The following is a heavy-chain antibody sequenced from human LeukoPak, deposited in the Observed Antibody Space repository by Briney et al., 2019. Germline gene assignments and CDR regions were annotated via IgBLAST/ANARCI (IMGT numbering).Heavy chain of an antibody. CDR1: GVSISSSNSY. J-gene: IGHJ5*02. D-gene: IGHD1-14*01. V-gene: IGHV4-39*01. Sequence: SETLSLTCTVSGVSISSSNSYWGWIRQPPGKGLEWIGSIYYSGNTYYNASLKSQVSISIDTSKNQFSLRLNSVTATDTAVYYCARLNKPGWFDPWGQGTLVTVSS. CDR2: IYYSGNT. CDR3: ARLNKPGWFDP.